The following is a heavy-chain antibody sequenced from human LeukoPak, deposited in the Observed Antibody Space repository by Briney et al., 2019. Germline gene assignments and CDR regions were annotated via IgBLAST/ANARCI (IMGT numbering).Heavy chain of an antibody. V-gene: IGHV4-31*03. CDR3: ARVTVATIASEY. J-gene: IGHJ4*02. CDR1: GDSISSGGYY. CDR2: IYYSGST. D-gene: IGHD5-12*01. Sequence: SETLSLTCTVSGDSISSGGYYWSWIRQHPGKGLEWIGYIYYSGSTYYNPSLRSRVTISVDTSKNQFSLKLRSVTAADTAVYYCARVTVATIASEYWGQGALVTVSS.